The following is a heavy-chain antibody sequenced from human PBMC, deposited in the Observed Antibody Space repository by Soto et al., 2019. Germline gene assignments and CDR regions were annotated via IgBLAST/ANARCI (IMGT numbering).Heavy chain of an antibody. D-gene: IGHD6-19*01. V-gene: IGHV3-21*01. CDR3: ARDLALAGNY. CDR2: ISSTSSYT. J-gene: IGHJ4*02. CDR1: GFTFSSYA. Sequence: GCSLRLSCAAAGFTFSSYAMNWVRQTQEKGLEWVSSISSTSSYTHYSDSVKGRFTISRDNANNSLFLQMNSLRAEDTATYSCARDLALAGNYWGQGVLVTVSS.